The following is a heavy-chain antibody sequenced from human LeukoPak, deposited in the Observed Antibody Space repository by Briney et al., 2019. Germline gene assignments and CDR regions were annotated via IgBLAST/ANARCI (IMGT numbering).Heavy chain of an antibody. D-gene: IGHD2-2*01. V-gene: IGHV4-59*08. CDR3: ARWSVPAADAFDI. CDR2: IYYSGST. J-gene: IGHJ3*02. CDR1: GGSISSYY. Sequence: SETLSLTCTVSGGSISSYYWSWIRQPPGKGLEWIGYIYYSGSTNYNPSLKSRVTISVDTSKNQFSLKLSSVTAADTAVYYCARWSVPAADAFDIWGQGTMVTVSS.